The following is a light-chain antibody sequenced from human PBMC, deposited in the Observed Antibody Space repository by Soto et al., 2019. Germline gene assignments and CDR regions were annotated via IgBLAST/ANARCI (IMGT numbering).Light chain of an antibody. J-gene: IGLJ2*01. Sequence: QSALTQPASVSGSPGQSITISCTGTSSDVGGYNYVSWYQQHPGKAPKLMIYDVSNRPSGVSNRFSGSKSGNTASLTISGLQAVDGADYYCSSYTSSSTRVFGGGTKLTV. CDR1: SSDVGGYNY. CDR2: DVS. V-gene: IGLV2-14*01. CDR3: SSYTSSSTRV.